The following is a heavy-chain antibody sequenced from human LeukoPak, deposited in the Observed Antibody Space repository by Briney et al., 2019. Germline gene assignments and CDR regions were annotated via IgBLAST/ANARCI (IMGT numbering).Heavy chain of an antibody. V-gene: IGHV3-30-3*01. CDR1: GFTFSAFA. Sequence: PGGSLTLSCAASGFTFSAFAMHWARQAPGKALEWVAAISYDASNKYYAVSVRGRFTISRDNSRNTLFLQMNSLRADDTAVYYCARGTTDIVGEISDAFDIWGQGTVVTVSS. CDR3: ARGTTDIVGEISDAFDI. J-gene: IGHJ3*02. D-gene: IGHD5-12*01. CDR2: ISYDASNK.